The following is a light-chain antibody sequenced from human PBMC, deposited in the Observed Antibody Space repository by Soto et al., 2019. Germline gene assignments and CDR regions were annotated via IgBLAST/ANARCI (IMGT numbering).Light chain of an antibody. CDR2: LGS. CDR1: PCFLHSTRYNY. V-gene: IGKV2-28*01. Sequence: DIVMTQSPLSLPVIPGKPSSISCRSSPCFLHSTRYNYLDWYMQKPGQSPQLLIYLGSNRSSGVPYRFSGSGSGTDFTLHISRVEAEDVGVYYCMQALQKPCTFGQGTKVDIK. J-gene: IGKJ1*01. CDR3: MQALQKPCT.